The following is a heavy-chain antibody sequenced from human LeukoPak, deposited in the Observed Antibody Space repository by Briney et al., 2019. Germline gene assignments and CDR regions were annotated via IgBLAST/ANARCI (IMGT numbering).Heavy chain of an antibody. CDR2: ISGSGGNT. V-gene: IGHV3-23*01. Sequence: GGSLRLSCAASGFTFSTYEMSWVRQAPGKGLEWVSAISGSGGNTYYADSVKGRFTISRDHSKNTLNPQMNSLRAEDTAVHYCARDHIGYCSSTSCFQGFDPWGQGTLVTVSS. J-gene: IGHJ5*02. CDR1: GFTFSTYE. D-gene: IGHD2-2*01. CDR3: ARDHIGYCSSTSCFQGFDP.